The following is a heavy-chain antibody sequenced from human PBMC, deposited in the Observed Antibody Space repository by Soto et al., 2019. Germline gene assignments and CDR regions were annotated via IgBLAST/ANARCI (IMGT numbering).Heavy chain of an antibody. D-gene: IGHD2-21*02. CDR1: GGTFSSYA. CDR3: ARAYCGGDCYSVADAFDI. CDR2: IIPIFGTA. V-gene: IGHV1-69*13. J-gene: IGHJ3*02. Sequence: ASVKVSCKASGGTFSSYAISWVRQAPGQGLEWMGGIIPIFGTANYAQKFQGRVTITADESTSTAYMELSSLRSEDTAVYYCARAYCGGDCYSVADAFDIWGQGTMVTVSS.